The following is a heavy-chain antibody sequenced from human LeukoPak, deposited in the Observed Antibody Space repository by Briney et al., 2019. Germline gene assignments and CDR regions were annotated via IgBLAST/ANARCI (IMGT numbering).Heavy chain of an antibody. CDR1: GFTFSGNW. Sequence: GGSLRLSCAASGFTFSGNWMNWIRQAPGKGLEWVAVISYDGSNEYYADSVKGRFTISRDNSKNTLYLQMNSLRAEDTAVYYCAKDRSARYSGYDMYFDYWGQGTLVTVSS. CDR2: ISYDGSNE. J-gene: IGHJ4*02. D-gene: IGHD5-12*01. V-gene: IGHV3-30*18. CDR3: AKDRSARYSGYDMYFDY.